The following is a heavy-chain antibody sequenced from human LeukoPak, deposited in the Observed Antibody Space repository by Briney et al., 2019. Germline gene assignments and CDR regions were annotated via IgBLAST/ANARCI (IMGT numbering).Heavy chain of an antibody. CDR3: ARDQNPLGLGDAFDI. Sequence: GGSLRLSCAASGFTFSSYWMSWVRQAPGKGLEWVANIKQDGSEKYYVDSVKGRFTISRDSVKNSLYLQMNSLRAEDTAVYYCARDQNPLGLGDAFDIWGQGTMVTVSS. J-gene: IGHJ3*02. CDR1: GFTFSSYW. V-gene: IGHV3-7*01. D-gene: IGHD6-19*01. CDR2: IKQDGSEK.